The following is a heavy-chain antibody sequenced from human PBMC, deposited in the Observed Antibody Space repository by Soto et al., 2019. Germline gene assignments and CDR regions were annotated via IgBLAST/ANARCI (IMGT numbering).Heavy chain of an antibody. V-gene: IGHV1-69*13. CDR1: GGTFSSYA. D-gene: IGHD3-9*01. CDR2: IIPIFGTA. Sequence: SVKVSCKASGGTFSSYAISWVRQAPGQGLEWMGGIIPIFGTANYAQKFQGRVTITADESTSTAYMELSSLRSEDTAVYYCARDVLSSYYDILTGSYYFDYWGQGTMVTVYS. CDR3: ARDVLSSYYDILTGSYYFDY. J-gene: IGHJ4*02.